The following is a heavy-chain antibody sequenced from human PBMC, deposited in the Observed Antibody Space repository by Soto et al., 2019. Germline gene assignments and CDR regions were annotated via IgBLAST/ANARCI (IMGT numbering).Heavy chain of an antibody. Sequence: QVQLVQSGAEVKKPGSSVKVSCKASGGTFSPYTVNWVRQAPGQGLEWMGRITPFLGVTNYAQKFQARVTPTADTSTTTAYMELSGLRFEDTAVYYWARGWESTFSTWSFGAFWGRGTLVTVSS. J-gene: IGHJ4*02. V-gene: IGHV1-69*02. CDR1: GGTFSPYT. CDR2: ITPFLGVT. CDR3: ARGWESTFSTWSFGAF. D-gene: IGHD3-10*01.